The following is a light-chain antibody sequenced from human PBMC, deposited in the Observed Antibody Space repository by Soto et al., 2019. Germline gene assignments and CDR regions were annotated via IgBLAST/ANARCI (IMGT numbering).Light chain of an antibody. Sequence: EIVLTQSPATLSLSPGERATLSCRASQSVSSYLAWYQRKPGQAPRLLIYDASKRASGIPARFSGSGSGTDFPLTISSLEPEDFAVYYCQHRSSWPLTFGGGTKVEI. CDR1: QSVSSY. CDR3: QHRSSWPLT. CDR2: DAS. V-gene: IGKV3-11*01. J-gene: IGKJ4*01.